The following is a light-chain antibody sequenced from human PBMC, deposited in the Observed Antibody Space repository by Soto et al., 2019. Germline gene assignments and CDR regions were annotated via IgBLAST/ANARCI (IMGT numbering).Light chain of an antibody. CDR3: QQYGSSSWT. J-gene: IGKJ1*01. Sequence: EIVMPQSPATLSVSPGERATLSCRASQSVSSSYLAWYQQKPGQAPRLLIYGASSRATGIPDRFSGSGSGTDFTLTISRLEPEDFAVYYCQQYGSSSWTFGQGTKVDIK. CDR2: GAS. V-gene: IGKV3-20*01. CDR1: QSVSSSY.